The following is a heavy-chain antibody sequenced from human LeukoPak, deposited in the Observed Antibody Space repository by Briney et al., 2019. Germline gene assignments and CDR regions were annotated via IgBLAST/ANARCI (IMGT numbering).Heavy chain of an antibody. Sequence: GGSLRLSCAASGFTFSSYAMHWVRQAPGKGLEWVAVISYDGSNKYYADSVKGRFTISRDNSKNTMYLQMNSLRAEDTAVYYCANGQLWSPSHWGQGTLVTVSS. CDR2: ISYDGSNK. D-gene: IGHD1-1*01. J-gene: IGHJ4*02. CDR3: ANGQLWSPSH. V-gene: IGHV3-30-3*01. CDR1: GFTFSSYA.